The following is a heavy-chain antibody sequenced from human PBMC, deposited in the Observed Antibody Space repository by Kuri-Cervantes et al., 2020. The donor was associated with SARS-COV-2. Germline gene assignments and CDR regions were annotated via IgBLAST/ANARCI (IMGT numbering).Heavy chain of an antibody. D-gene: IGHD6-13*01. CDR1: GYTFTSYD. Sequence: ASVKVSCKASGYTFTSYDINWVRQATGQGLEWMGWMNPNSGNTGYAQKFQGRVTITRNTSISTAYMELSSLRSEDTAVYYCARDLRWAAAGKATSVDHWGQGTLVTVSS. J-gene: IGHJ4*02. CDR3: ARDLRWAAAGKATSVDH. CDR2: MNPNSGNT. V-gene: IGHV1-8*03.